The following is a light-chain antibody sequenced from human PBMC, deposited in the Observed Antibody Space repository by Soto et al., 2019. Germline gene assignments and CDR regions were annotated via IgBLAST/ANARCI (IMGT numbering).Light chain of an antibody. Sequence: QSVLTQPPSASGTPGQRVTISCSGSSSNIGSNFVYWYRQLPGTAPKLLIYRNDQRPSGVPDRFSASKSGTSASLAISGLRSEDEADYYCTAWDDNLSGYVFGTGAKLT. CDR2: RND. CDR3: TAWDDNLSGYV. V-gene: IGLV1-47*01. J-gene: IGLJ1*01. CDR1: SSNIGSNF.